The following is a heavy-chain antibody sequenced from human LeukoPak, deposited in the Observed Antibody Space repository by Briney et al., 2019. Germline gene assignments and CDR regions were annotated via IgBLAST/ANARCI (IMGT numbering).Heavy chain of an antibody. CDR2: INPNSGGT. Sequence: GASVKVSCKTSGFTFGGHYMNWVRQAPGQGLEWIGWINPNSGGTDYPQNFQGRVTMTRDTSSNTLYMELSSLRADDTAVYYCARLGGAQGYYYRSGSNHYFDHWGQGTLVTVSS. D-gene: IGHD3-10*01. J-gene: IGHJ4*02. CDR1: GFTFGGHY. V-gene: IGHV1-2*02. CDR3: ARLGGAQGYYYRSGSNHYFDH.